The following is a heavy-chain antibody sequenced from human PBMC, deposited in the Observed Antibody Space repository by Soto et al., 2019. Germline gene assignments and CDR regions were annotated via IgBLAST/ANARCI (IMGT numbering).Heavy chain of an antibody. V-gene: IGHV1-18*04. D-gene: IGHD1-26*01. CDR3: ARALGPDGWFDH. CDR1: CYTFTRYG. CDR2: ISADNANT. Sequence: QVQLVQSRTEMKKPGASVKVSCKASCYTFTRYGISWVRQAPGQGLEWMGWISADNANTNYAQNFQGRATMTTDTSTSTAFMEVRNLKSDDTAVFYCARALGPDGWFDHWGQGTLVTVSS. J-gene: IGHJ5*02.